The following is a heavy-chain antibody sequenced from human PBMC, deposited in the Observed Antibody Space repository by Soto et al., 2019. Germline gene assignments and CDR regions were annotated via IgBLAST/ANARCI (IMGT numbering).Heavy chain of an antibody. D-gene: IGHD7-27*01. CDR1: EYIFTNYD. J-gene: IGHJ4*02. Sequence: QVQLVQSGAEVKKPGASVKVSCKASEYIFTNYDFNWVRQAPGQGFEWMGWMNPNNEKTGYAQKCQDRGTMTRYTSKSTAYMELISLRSEDTAVYYCARVPRNWGVDYWGQGTLVIVSS. CDR2: MNPNNEKT. V-gene: IGHV1-8*01. CDR3: ARVPRNWGVDY.